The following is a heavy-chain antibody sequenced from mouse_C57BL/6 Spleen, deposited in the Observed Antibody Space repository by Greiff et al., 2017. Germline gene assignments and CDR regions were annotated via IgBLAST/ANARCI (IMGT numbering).Heavy chain of an antibody. Sequence: EVMLVESGEGLVKPGGSLKLSCAASGFTFSSYAMSWVRQTPEKRLEWVAYISSGGDYIYYADTVKGRFAISRDNARNTLYLQMSSLKSEDTAMYYCTRGVDYYGSSSFAYWGQGTLVTVSA. D-gene: IGHD1-1*01. CDR3: TRGVDYYGSSSFAY. V-gene: IGHV5-9-1*02. J-gene: IGHJ3*01. CDR1: GFTFSSYA. CDR2: ISSGGDYI.